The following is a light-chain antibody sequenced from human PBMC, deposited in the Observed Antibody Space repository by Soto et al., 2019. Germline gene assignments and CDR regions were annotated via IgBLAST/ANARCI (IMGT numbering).Light chain of an antibody. CDR1: SSNIGATYD. CDR3: QSYDSSLSAHYV. CDR2: GNS. Sequence: QSVLTQPPSVSGAPGQRVTISCTGSSSNIGATYDVQWYQQLPGTAPKLLIYGNSNRPSGVPDRFSGSKSGTSASLAITGLQDDDVADYYCQSYDSSLSAHYVFGTGTKLTVL. V-gene: IGLV1-40*01. J-gene: IGLJ1*01.